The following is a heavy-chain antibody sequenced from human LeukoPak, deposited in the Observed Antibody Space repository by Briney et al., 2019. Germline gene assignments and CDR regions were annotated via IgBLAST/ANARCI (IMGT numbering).Heavy chain of an antibody. CDR2: LYYSGST. CDR3: ACTYYNGLTTLHN. Sequence: SETLSLTWTVSGGSIRSSSYDWGWIRQPPGKGLEWIGSLYYSGSTYYNPSLKSRVTISLDTSKNQFSLRLTPVPPAEPALYSGACTYYNGLTTLHNCGQGTLVTVSS. V-gene: IGHV4-39*01. D-gene: IGHD3-10*01. CDR1: GGSIRSSSYD. J-gene: IGHJ4*02.